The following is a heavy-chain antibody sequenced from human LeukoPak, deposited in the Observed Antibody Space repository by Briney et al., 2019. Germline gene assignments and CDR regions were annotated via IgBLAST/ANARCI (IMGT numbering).Heavy chain of an antibody. Sequence: PSQTLSLTCTVSGGSISSGGYYWSWIRQPPGKGLEWIGYIYHSGSTYYNPSLKSRVTISVDRSKNQFSLKLSSVTAADTAVYYCARSRSSWYFDYWGQGTLVTVSS. CDR2: IYHSGST. CDR1: GGSISSGGYY. V-gene: IGHV4-30-2*01. CDR3: ARSRSSWYFDY. D-gene: IGHD6-13*01. J-gene: IGHJ4*02.